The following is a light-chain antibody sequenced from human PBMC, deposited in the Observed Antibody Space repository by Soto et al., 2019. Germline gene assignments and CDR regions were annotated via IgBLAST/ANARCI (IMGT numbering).Light chain of an antibody. CDR2: ETS. CDR1: QSVSSY. V-gene: IGKV1-39*01. Sequence: DIQMTQSPSPLSASVGDRVDITCRTSQSVSSYLNWYQAKPGKAPKLLIYETSNLESGVPSRFSGSGSGTDFTLTISSLQPEDSATYYCQQSYSTPPFTFGPGTRADI. CDR3: QQSYSTPPFT. J-gene: IGKJ3*01.